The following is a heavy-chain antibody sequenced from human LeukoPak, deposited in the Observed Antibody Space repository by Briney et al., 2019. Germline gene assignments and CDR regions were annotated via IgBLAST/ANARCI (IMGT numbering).Heavy chain of an antibody. CDR2: INPNTGDR. V-gene: IGHV1-2*06. CDR3: ARGQGADNSDI. J-gene: IGHJ3*02. D-gene: IGHD5-24*01. CDR1: GYTFTDYY. Sequence: ASVKVSCKASGYTFTDYYMHWVRQAPGQGLEWMGRINPNTGDRNYAQKFQGRVTMTRDTSISTAYMELSRLRSDDTAVYYCARGQGADNSDIWGQGTMVTVSS.